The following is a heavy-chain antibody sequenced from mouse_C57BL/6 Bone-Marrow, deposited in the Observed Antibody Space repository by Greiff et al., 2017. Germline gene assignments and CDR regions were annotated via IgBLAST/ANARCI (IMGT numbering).Heavy chain of an antibody. D-gene: IGHD1-1*01. Sequence: QVQLQQSGAELARPGASVKLSCKASGYTFTSYGISWVKQRTGQGLEWIGEIYPRSGNTYYNEKFKGKATLTADKSSSTAYMELRSLTSADSAVYFCARDYYGSDWYFDVWGTGTTVTVSS. V-gene: IGHV1-81*01. CDR3: ARDYYGSDWYFDV. CDR1: GYTFTSYG. J-gene: IGHJ1*03. CDR2: IYPRSGNT.